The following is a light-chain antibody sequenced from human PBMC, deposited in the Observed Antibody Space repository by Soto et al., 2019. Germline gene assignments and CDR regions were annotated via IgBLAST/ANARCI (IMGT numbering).Light chain of an antibody. CDR2: WAS. CDR3: QQYYSTPYT. CDR1: QSVLYSSNNKNY. Sequence: DIVMTQSPDSLAVSLGERATINCKSSQSVLYSSNNKNYLAWYQQKPGQPPKLLIYWASTRESGVPDRFSGSGSGKAFTLTISRLQAEDVAVYYCQQYYSTPYTLGQGTKLEIK. V-gene: IGKV4-1*01. J-gene: IGKJ2*01.